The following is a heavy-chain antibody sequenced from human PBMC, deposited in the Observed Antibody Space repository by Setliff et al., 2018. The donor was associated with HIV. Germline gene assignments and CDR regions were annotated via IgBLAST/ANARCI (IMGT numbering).Heavy chain of an antibody. D-gene: IGHD6-13*01. CDR3: ARDQTGVAAAAFGGGSAWSDEGFDI. J-gene: IGHJ3*02. CDR1: GGTLSNYV. V-gene: IGHV1-69*13. CDR2: IIPMYNIP. Sequence: GASVKVSCKTSGGTLSNYVITWVRQAPGQGLEWMGMIIPMYNIPAYAQKFQGRVTFTADESTSTAYMELSSLSSEDTAVYYCARDQTGVAAAAFGGGSAWSDEGFDIWGQRTMVPVSS.